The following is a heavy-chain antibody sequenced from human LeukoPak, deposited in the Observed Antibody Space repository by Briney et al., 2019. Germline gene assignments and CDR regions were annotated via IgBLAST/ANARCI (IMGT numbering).Heavy chain of an antibody. V-gene: IGHV4-59*12. Sequence: ASETLSLTCTVSGGSISNYYWSWIRQPPGKGLEWIGYIYYSGSTNYNPSLKSRVTISVDTSKNQFSLKLSSVTAADTAVYYCARDRDYGDYNWFDPWGQGTLVTVSS. D-gene: IGHD4-17*01. CDR1: GGSISNYY. J-gene: IGHJ5*02. CDR3: ARDRDYGDYNWFDP. CDR2: IYYSGST.